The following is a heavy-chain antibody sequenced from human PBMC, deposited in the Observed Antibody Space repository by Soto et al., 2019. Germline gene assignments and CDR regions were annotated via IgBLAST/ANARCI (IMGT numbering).Heavy chain of an antibody. J-gene: IGHJ6*03. D-gene: IGHD3-3*01. CDR1: GGSISSSSYY. CDR2: IYYSGST. Sequence: QLQLQESGPGLVKPSETLSLTCTVSGGSISSSSYYWGWIRQPPGKGLEWIGSIYYSGSTYYNPSLKSRVTISVDTSKNQFSLKLSSVTAADTAVYYCARLSLDLFWSGYYSYYYYYYMDVWGKGTTVTVSS. V-gene: IGHV4-39*01. CDR3: ARLSLDLFWSGYYSYYYYYYMDV.